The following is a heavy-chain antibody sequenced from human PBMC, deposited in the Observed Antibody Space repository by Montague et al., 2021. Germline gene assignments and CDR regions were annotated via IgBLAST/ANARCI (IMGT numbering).Heavy chain of an antibody. CDR3: VRDRPTAWFDS. CDR2: ITSDGSDT. J-gene: IGHJ5*01. V-gene: IGHV3-74*01. D-gene: IGHD5-18*01. Sequence: SLRLSCAASGFSFSRLWMHWARQAPGKGLVWVSQITSDGSDTNYADSVKGRFTISRDNAKSTLYLQMNSLRDEDTAVYYCVRDRPTAWFDSWGQGTLVTVSS. CDR1: GFSFSRLW.